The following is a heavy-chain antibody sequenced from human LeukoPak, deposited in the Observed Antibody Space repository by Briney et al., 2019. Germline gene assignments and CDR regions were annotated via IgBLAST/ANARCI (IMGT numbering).Heavy chain of an antibody. Sequence: GESLQISCQGSGYSFTSYWIGWVRQLPGKGLEWMGITYPGDSDTRYSPSFQSQVTISADKSISTAYLQWSSLKASDTAMYYCARRRGLSVWYFDLWGRGTLVTVSS. V-gene: IGHV5-51*01. J-gene: IGHJ2*01. CDR2: TYPGDSDT. CDR1: GYSFTSYW. CDR3: ARRRGLSVWYFDL. D-gene: IGHD2-15*01.